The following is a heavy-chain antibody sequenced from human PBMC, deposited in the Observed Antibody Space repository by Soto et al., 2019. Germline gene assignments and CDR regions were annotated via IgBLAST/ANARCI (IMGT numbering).Heavy chain of an antibody. CDR1: GGTFSNYA. Sequence: QLVQSGAEVKKPGSSVKVSCKTSGGTFSNYAISWVRQAPGQGLEWMGGIIPFFGTPNYAQNFQGRVTITAYKSTSTAYMELSSLRPDDTAVYYCAKDTGGYYSHFDSWGQGTLVTVSS. CDR2: IIPFFGTP. D-gene: IGHD3-3*01. V-gene: IGHV1-69*06. CDR3: AKDTGGYYSHFDS. J-gene: IGHJ4*02.